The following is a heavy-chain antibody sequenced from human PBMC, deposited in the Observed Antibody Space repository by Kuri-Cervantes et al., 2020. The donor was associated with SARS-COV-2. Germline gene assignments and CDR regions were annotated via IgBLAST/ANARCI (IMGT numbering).Heavy chain of an antibody. CDR3: ARDVRGYDGVDV. J-gene: IGHJ6*01. D-gene: IGHD3-10*02. CDR2: INHSGST. V-gene: IGHV4-34*01. CDR1: GGSFSGYY. Sequence: GSLRLSCAVYGGSFSGYYWSWIRQPPGKGLEWIGEINHSGSTNYNPSLKSRVTISVDTSKNQFSLKLSSATAADTAIYYCARDVRGYDGVDVWGPGTTVTVSS.